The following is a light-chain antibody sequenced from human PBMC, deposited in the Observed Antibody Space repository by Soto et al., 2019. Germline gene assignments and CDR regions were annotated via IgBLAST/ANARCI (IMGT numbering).Light chain of an antibody. J-gene: IGKJ1*01. V-gene: IGKV3-20*01. Sequence: IVMTQSPATLSVSPGERATVSCRASQSVSSYLAWYQQKPGQAPRLLIYDASKWATGIPARFSGTGSGTDFTLTISRLEPEDFAVYYCQQYDSSPKTFGQGTKVDIK. CDR2: DAS. CDR3: QQYDSSPKT. CDR1: QSVSSY.